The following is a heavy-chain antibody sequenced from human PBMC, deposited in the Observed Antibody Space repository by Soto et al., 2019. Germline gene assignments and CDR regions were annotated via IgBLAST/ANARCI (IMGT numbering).Heavy chain of an antibody. V-gene: IGHV3-21*06. Sequence: EVQLVESGGGLVKPGVSLRLSCAASGFTFTRYSMNWVRHAPGKGLEWVSSISSTTNYIYYGDSMKGRFTISRDNAKNSLYLEMNSLRAEDTAVYYCARESEDLTSNFDYWGQGTLVNVSA. CDR1: GFTFTRYS. CDR2: ISSTTNYI. CDR3: ARESEDLTSNFDY. J-gene: IGHJ4*02.